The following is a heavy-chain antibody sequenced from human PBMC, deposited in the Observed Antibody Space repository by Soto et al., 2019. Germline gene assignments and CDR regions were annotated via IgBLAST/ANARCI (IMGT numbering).Heavy chain of an antibody. Sequence: ASVKVSCKASGYTFTSYGISWVRQAPGQGLEWMGWISAYNGNTNYAQKLQGRVTMTTDTSTSTAYMELRSLRSDDTAVYYCAREGAERGYSYGLYYYYGMDVWGQGTTVTVSS. J-gene: IGHJ6*02. CDR2: ISAYNGNT. CDR1: GYTFTSYG. CDR3: AREGAERGYSYGLYYYYGMDV. V-gene: IGHV1-18*01. D-gene: IGHD5-18*01.